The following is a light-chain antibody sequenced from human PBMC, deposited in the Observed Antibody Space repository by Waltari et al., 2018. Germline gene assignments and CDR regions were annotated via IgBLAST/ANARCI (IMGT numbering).Light chain of an antibody. CDR1: QDIGSD. CDR2: GVS. Sequence: DIQMTQFPSSLSASLGDRVTITCRASQDIGSDLGWYQQKSGKAPKRLIYGVSSLHSGVPSRFSGSASGTEFTLTISSLQPEDFATYYCLQHKTVPRTFGQGTKV. J-gene: IGKJ1*01. V-gene: IGKV1-17*01. CDR3: LQHKTVPRT.